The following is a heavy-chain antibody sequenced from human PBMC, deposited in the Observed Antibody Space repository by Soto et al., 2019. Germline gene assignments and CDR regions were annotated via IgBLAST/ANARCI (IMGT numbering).Heavy chain of an antibody. CDR3: ARDVRENHFDRSGYYSYFCGMDV. Sequence: SETLSLTCTVSGGSISSYYWSWIRQPPGKGLEWIGYIYYSGSTNYNPSLKSRVTISVDTSKNQFSLKLNSVTAEDTAVYYCARDVRENHFDRSGYYSYFCGMDVWGHGTTVTVSS. V-gene: IGHV4-4*08. D-gene: IGHD3-22*01. J-gene: IGHJ6*02. CDR1: GGSISSYY. CDR2: IYYSGST.